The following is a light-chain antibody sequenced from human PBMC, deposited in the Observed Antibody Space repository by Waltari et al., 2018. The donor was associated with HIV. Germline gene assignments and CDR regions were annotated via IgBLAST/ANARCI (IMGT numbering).Light chain of an antibody. CDR2: AAS. CDR1: LGINSY. V-gene: IGKV1-9*01. Sequence: DIHLTQSPSFLSASVGDRVTITCRASLGINSYLAWYQQNPGKAPKLLIYAASTLQSGVPSRFSGSGSGTEFTLTISSLQPEDFAVYYCQQRSNWPPVYTFGQGTKLEIK. CDR3: QQRSNWPPVYT. J-gene: IGKJ2*01.